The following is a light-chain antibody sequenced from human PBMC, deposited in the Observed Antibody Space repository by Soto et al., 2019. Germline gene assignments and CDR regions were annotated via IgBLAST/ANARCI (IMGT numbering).Light chain of an antibody. CDR1: QDIRKY. J-gene: IGKJ3*01. CDR3: EHYDNLPPFT. CDR2: GAS. Sequence: DIQMTQSPSSLSASVGDRVTITCQASQDIRKYLNWYQQKPGRAPKLLIYGASNLETGVPARFSGSGCGKDFTFTISSLQPEDIATYYCEHYDNLPPFTFGPGTKVAIK. V-gene: IGKV1-33*01.